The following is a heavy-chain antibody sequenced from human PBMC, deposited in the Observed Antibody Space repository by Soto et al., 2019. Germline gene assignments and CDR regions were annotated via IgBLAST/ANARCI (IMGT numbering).Heavy chain of an antibody. CDR1: GGSISSYY. D-gene: IGHD3-22*01. CDR2: IYYGGST. V-gene: IGHV4-59*01. CDR3: AREQPNYYDSSGYYDY. J-gene: IGHJ4*02. Sequence: SETLSLTCTVSGGSISSYYWSWIRQPPGKGLEWIGYIYYGGSTNYNPSLKSRVTISVDTSKNQFSLKLSSVTAADTAVYYCAREQPNYYDSSGYYDYWGQGTLVTVSS.